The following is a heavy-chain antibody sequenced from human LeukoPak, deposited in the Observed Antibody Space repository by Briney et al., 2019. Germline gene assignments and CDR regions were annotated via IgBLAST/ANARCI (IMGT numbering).Heavy chain of an antibody. CDR1: GFTFSSYW. D-gene: IGHD3-10*01. V-gene: IGHV3-7*01. J-gene: IGHJ5*02. CDR3: ARDILVRGVNYDNWFDP. CDR2: IKQDGSEK. Sequence: GGSLRLSCAASGFTFSSYWMSWVRQAPGKGLEWVANIKQDGSEKYYVDSVKGRFTISRDNAKNSLYLQMNSLRAEDTAVCYCARDILVRGVNYDNWFDPWGQGTLVTVSS.